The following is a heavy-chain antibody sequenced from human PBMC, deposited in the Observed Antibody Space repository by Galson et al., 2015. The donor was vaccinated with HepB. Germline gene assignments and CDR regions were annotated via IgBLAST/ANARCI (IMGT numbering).Heavy chain of an antibody. CDR2: IIPILGIA. CDR1: GGTFSSYT. CDR3: ARDAGPYYDILTGLGGYYYYGMDV. D-gene: IGHD3-9*01. Sequence: SVKVSCKASGGTFSSYTISWVRQAPGQGLEWMGRIIPILGIANYAQKFQGRVTITADKSTSTAYMELSSLRSEDTAVYYCARDAGPYYDILTGLGGYYYYGMDVWGQGTTVTVSS. V-gene: IGHV1-69*04. J-gene: IGHJ6*02.